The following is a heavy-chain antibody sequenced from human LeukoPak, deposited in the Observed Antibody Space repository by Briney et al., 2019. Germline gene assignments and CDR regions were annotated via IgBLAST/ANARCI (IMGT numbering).Heavy chain of an antibody. J-gene: IGHJ6*02. V-gene: IGHV1-18*01. CDR1: GYTFTSYG. Sequence: ASVKVSCEASGYTFTSYGISWVRQAPGQGLEWMGWISAYNGNTNYAQKLQGRVTMTTDTSTSTAYMELRSLRSDDTAVYYCARDRPTYYDFWSGEHNYYYYGMDVWGQGTTVTVPS. D-gene: IGHD3-3*01. CDR2: ISAYNGNT. CDR3: ARDRPTYYDFWSGEHNYYYYGMDV.